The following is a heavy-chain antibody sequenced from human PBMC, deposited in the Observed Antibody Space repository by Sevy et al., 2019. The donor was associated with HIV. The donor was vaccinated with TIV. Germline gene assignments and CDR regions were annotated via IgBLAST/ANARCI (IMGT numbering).Heavy chain of an antibody. CDR2: ISAYNGNT. CDR1: GYTFTNYG. V-gene: IGHV1-18*01. J-gene: IGHJ5*02. D-gene: IGHD2-21*01. CDR3: ARDFVVGSSGPNWFDP. Sequence: ASVKVSCKASGYTFTNYGISWVRQAPGHGLEWMGWISAYNGNTNYAQKLQDRVTMTTDTSTSTAYMELRSLRSDDTAIYYCARDFVVGSSGPNWFDPWGQGTLVTVSS.